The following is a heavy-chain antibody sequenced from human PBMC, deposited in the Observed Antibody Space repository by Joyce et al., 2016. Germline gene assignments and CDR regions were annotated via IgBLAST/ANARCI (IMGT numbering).Heavy chain of an antibody. J-gene: IGHJ4*02. D-gene: IGHD3-3*01. CDR3: ARGGYYGPYYFDY. CDR1: RYTFTDNY. CDR2: IYPLNGGT. Sequence: QVQLVQSGAEVKKPGASVKVSCKASRYTFTDNYMHWLRQAPGQGLEWMVWIYPLNGGTNFAQKFQGRVPMTRDTSISTAYMELSRLKSDDTAVYYCARGGYYGPYYFDYWGQGTLVTVSS. V-gene: IGHV1-2*02.